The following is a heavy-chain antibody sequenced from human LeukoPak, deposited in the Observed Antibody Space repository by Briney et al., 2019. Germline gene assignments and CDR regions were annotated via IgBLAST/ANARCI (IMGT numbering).Heavy chain of an antibody. CDR1: GGTFSSYA. D-gene: IGHD5-24*01. J-gene: IGHJ3*02. CDR2: TIPIFGTA. CDR3: ARDGYTSDAFDI. V-gene: IGHV1-69*13. Sequence: ASVKVSCKASGGTFSSYAISWVRQAPGQGLEWMGGTIPIFGTANYAQKFQGRVTITADESTSTAYMELSSLRSEDTAVYYCARDGYTSDAFDIWGQGTMVTVSS.